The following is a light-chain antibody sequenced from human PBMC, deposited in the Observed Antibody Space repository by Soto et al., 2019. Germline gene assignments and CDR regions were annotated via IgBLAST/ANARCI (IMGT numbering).Light chain of an antibody. Sequence: EIVLTQSPGTLSLSPGQRATLSCRASQSIVSDSLAWYQQKPGQAPRLLIYDTSTRATGIPDRFGGSGSGTDFTLTISRLEPEDFAVYSCQQSGSSLWTFGQGTKVEIK. J-gene: IGKJ1*01. CDR1: QSIVSDS. CDR2: DTS. CDR3: QQSGSSLWT. V-gene: IGKV3-20*01.